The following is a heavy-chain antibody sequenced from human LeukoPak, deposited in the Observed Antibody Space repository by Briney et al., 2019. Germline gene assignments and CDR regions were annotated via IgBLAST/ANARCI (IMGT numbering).Heavy chain of an antibody. CDR2: ISGGGDHT. J-gene: IGHJ4*02. CDR1: GFTFSDHS. Sequence: GGSLRLSCAASGFTFSDHSMNWVRQAPGMGLEWVSSISGGGDHTLYADSVKGRFTISRDNAKNSLYLQMNSLRAEDTAVYYCARDQEWGSIAAAGQPTPHWGQGTLVTVSS. V-gene: IGHV3-21*01. CDR3: ARDQEWGSIAAAGQPTPH. D-gene: IGHD6-13*01.